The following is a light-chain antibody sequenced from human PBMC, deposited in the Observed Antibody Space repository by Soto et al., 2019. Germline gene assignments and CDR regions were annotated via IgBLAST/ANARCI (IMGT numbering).Light chain of an antibody. CDR3: GPWDSSLSAFV. V-gene: IGLV1-51*01. J-gene: IGLJ1*01. CDR2: DNN. CDR1: SSNIGNNY. Sequence: QSVLPQPPSVSAAPGQKFTISCSVISSNIGNNYVSWYQQLPGTAPKLLIYDNNKRPSGIPDRFSGSKSGTSATLGITGLQTGDEADYYCGPWDSSLSAFVFGTGTKVTAL.